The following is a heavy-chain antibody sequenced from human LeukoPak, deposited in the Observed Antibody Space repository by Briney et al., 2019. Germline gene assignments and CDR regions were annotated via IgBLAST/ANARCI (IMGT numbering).Heavy chain of an antibody. J-gene: IGHJ6*03. CDR1: GGSISSSSYY. CDR2: IYYSGST. V-gene: IGHV4-39*07. Sequence: SETLSLTCTVSGGSISSSSYYWGWIRQPPGKGLEWIGSIYYSGSTYYNPSLKSRVTISVDTSKNQFSLRLSSVTAADTAVYYCARDGLWPHYYYYYYYMDVWGKGTTVTVSS. CDR3: ARDGLWPHYYYYYYYMDV. D-gene: IGHD5-18*01.